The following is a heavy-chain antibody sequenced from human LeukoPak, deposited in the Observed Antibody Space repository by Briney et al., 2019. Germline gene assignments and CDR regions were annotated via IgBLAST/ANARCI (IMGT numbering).Heavy chain of an antibody. CDR2: ISWNSGSI. V-gene: IGHV3-9*01. D-gene: IGHD1-26*01. CDR1: GFTFDDYA. J-gene: IGHJ2*01. CDR3: AKDAGATIWYFDL. Sequence: GGSLRLSCAASGFTFDDYAMHWVRQAPGKGLEWVSGISWNSGSIGYADSVKGRFTISRDNAKSSLYLQMNSLTAEDTALYYCAKDAGATIWYFDLWGRGTLVTVSS.